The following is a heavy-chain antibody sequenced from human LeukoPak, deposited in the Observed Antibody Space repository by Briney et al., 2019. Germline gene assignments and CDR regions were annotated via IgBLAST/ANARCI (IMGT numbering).Heavy chain of an antibody. CDR3: AGETLAPSGVKYFHH. V-gene: IGHV1-69*05. Sequence: SVKVSCKASGGTLSRYGINWVRQAPGQGLEWMGRIIPTFGSTNYAQNFQSRVTITTDESTTTAYMEVTSLTSEDTAVYYCAGETLAPSGVKYFHHWGQGTLVTVSS. CDR2: IIPTFGST. CDR1: GGTLSRYG. J-gene: IGHJ1*01. D-gene: IGHD3-16*02.